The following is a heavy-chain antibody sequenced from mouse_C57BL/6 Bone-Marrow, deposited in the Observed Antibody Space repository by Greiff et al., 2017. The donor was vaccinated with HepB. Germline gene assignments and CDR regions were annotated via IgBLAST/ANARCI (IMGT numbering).Heavy chain of an antibody. CDR2: IYPGSGNT. Sequence: QVQLQQSGAELVRPGASVKLSCKASGYTFTDYYINWVKQRPGQGLEWIARIYPGSGNTYYNEKFKGKATLTAEKSSSTAYMQLSSLTSEDSAGYFCARYRGNYNYAMDYWGQGTSVTVSS. CDR1: GYTFTDYY. V-gene: IGHV1-76*01. D-gene: IGHD2-1*01. J-gene: IGHJ4*01. CDR3: ARYRGNYNYAMDY.